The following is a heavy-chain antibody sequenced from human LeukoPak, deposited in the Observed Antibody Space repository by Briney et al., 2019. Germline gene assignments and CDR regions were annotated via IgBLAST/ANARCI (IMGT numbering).Heavy chain of an antibody. CDR1: GYSISSGYY. CDR3: AREPGYQLQRGSHWFDP. J-gene: IGHJ5*02. V-gene: IGHV4-38-2*02. CDR2: IYHSGST. Sequence: SETLSLTCTVSGYSISSGYYWGWIRPPPGKGGEWIGSIYHSGSTYYNPSLKSRVTISVPTSHTPSSLKLSSVTAAPTAVYYCAREPGYQLQRGSHWFDPCGQGTLLTVSS. D-gene: IGHD2-2*01.